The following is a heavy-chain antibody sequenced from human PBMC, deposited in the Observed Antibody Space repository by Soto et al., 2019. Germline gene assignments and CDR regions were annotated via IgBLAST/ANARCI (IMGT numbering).Heavy chain of an antibody. Sequence: QVQLVESGGGVVQPGRSLRLSCAASGFTFSSYAMHWVRQAPGKGLEWVAVISYDGSNKYYADSVKGRFTISRDNSKNTLYLQMNSLRAEDTAVYYCARTPRGQWELPYYHYGMDVWGQGTTVTVSS. CDR3: ARTPRGQWELPYYHYGMDV. J-gene: IGHJ6*02. CDR1: GFTFSSYA. V-gene: IGHV3-30-3*01. CDR2: ISYDGSNK. D-gene: IGHD1-26*01.